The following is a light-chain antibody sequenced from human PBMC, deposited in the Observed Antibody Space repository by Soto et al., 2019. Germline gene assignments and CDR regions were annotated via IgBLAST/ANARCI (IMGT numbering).Light chain of an antibody. CDR2: DTS. CDR3: HQYNSYTWT. Sequence: IQMTQSPSTLSASVVDRFTITWPPIQCVSDWLAWYQQKPGNPPKLLIYDTSRLESAVPSRFSASGSGTEFTLTISGLRPDDFATYYCHQYNSYTWTFGQGTKVDIK. V-gene: IGKV1-5*01. CDR1: QCVSDW. J-gene: IGKJ1*01.